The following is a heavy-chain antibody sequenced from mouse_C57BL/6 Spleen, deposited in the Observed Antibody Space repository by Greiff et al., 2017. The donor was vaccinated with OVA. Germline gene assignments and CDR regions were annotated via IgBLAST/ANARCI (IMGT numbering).Heavy chain of an antibody. D-gene: IGHD2-4*01. CDR3: AREDYDEDSFDY. J-gene: IGHJ2*01. CDR2: ISYDGSN. V-gene: IGHV3-6*01. Sequence: EVKLQESGPGLVKPSQSLSLTCSVTGYSITSGYYWNWIRQFPGNKLEWMGYISYDGSNNYNPSLKNRISITRDTSKNQFFLKLNSVTTEDTATYYCAREDYDEDSFDYWGQGTTLTVSS. CDR1: GYSITSGYY.